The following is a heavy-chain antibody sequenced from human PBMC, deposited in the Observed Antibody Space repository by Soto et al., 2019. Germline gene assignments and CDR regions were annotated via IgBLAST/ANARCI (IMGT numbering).Heavy chain of an antibody. J-gene: IGHJ3*02. D-gene: IGHD6-19*01. CDR1: GFTFSSYS. CDR3: ARAVAAVGGAFDI. CDR2: ISSSSSYI. V-gene: IGHV3-21*01. Sequence: GGSLRLSCAASGFTFSSYSMNWVRQAPGKGLEWVSSISSSSSYIYYADSVKGRFTISRDNAKNSLYLQMNSLRAEYTAVYYCARAVAAVGGAFDIWGQGTMVTVSS.